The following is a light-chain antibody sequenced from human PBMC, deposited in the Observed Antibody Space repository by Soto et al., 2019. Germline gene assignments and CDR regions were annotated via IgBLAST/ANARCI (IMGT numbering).Light chain of an antibody. V-gene: IGKV3-20*01. Sequence: EIVLTQSPGTLSLSPGERATLSCRASQSVSSSFLAWYQQKPGQAPRLLIYGVSSRATGIPDRFSGSRSETYCTLTIGRLEPEDFAVYYEHQYDSPPCTFGQGAKVLIK. J-gene: IGKJ1*01. CDR2: GVS. CDR3: HQYDSPPCT. CDR1: QSVSSSF.